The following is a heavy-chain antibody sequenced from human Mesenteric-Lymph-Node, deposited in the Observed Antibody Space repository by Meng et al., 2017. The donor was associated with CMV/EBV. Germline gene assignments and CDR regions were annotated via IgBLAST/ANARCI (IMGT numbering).Heavy chain of an antibody. CDR2: IRYDGSNK. J-gene: IGHJ4*02. CDR1: GFTFSNYG. CDR3: ARAGQQYGGVGY. V-gene: IGHV3-30*02. Sequence: GESLKISCAASGFTFSNYGMHWVRQAPGKGLEWVAFIRYDGSNKYYADSVKGRFTISRDNSKNTLYLQMNSLRAEDTAVYYCARAGQQYGGVGYWGQGTLVTVSS. D-gene: IGHD4/OR15-4a*01.